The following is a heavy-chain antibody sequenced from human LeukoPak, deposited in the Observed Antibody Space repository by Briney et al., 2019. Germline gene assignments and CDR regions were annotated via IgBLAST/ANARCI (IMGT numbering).Heavy chain of an antibody. CDR2: IWYEVSNK. J-gene: IGHJ5*02. D-gene: IGHD2-2*02. CDR1: GFTFSSYG. Sequence: GGSLRLSCAASGFTFSSYGMHWVRQAPGKGLEGVAVIWYEVSNKYYADSVKGRFTISRDNSKNTLYLKMNSLRAEDTAVYYCAGGRCSSTSCYTGDNWFDPWGQGTLVTVSS. CDR3: AGGRCSSTSCYTGDNWFDP. V-gene: IGHV3-33*01.